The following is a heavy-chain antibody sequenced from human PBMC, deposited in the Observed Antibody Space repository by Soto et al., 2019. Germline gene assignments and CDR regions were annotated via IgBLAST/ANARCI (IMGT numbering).Heavy chain of an antibody. V-gene: IGHV1-69*06. CDR1: GGTFSSYA. CDR2: IIPIFGTA. D-gene: IGHD2-2*02. J-gene: IGHJ5*02. CDR3: ARVVGEYCSSTSCYIGSVNWFDP. Sequence: QVQLVQSGAEVKKPGSSVKVSCKASGGTFSSYAISWVRQAPGQGLEWMGGIIPIFGTANYAQKFQGRVTITADKSTSTAYRELSSLRSEDTAVYYCARVVGEYCSSTSCYIGSVNWFDPWGQGTLVTVSS.